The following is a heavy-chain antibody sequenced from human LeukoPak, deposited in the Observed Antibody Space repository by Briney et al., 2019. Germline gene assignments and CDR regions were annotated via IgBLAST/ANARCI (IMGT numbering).Heavy chain of an antibody. CDR2: IYHGGTT. D-gene: IGHD4-23*01. J-gene: IGHJ4*02. V-gene: IGHV4-4*02. CDR1: GGSITSSHW. Sequence: PSETLSLTCAVSGGSITSSHWWSWARQPPGKGLEWIGEIYHGGTTNYNPSLKSRVTMSVDESKNQFSLKLSSVTAADTAVYYCATYFYGGDYASYYFDYWGQGTLATVSS. CDR3: ATYFYGGDYASYYFDY.